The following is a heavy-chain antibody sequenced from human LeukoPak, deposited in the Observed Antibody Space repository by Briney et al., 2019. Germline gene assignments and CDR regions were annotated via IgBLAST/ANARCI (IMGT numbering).Heavy chain of an antibody. CDR2: IYYSGST. Sequence: SETLSLTCTVSGGSISSYCWSWIRQPPGKGLEWIGYIYYSGSTNYNPSLKSRVTISVDTSKNQFSLKLSSVTAADTAVYYCARGEDNWFDPWGQRTLVTVSP. CDR1: GGSISSYC. CDR3: ARGEDNWFDP. J-gene: IGHJ5*02. V-gene: IGHV4-59*01.